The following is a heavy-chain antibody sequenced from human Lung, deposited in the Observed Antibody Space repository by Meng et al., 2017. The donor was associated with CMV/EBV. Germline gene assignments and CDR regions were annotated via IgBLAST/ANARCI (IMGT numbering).Heavy chain of an antibody. J-gene: IGHJ4*02. V-gene: IGHV3-7*01. CDR1: GFTFNSYS. Sequence: GESXKISCAASGFTFNSYSMNWVRQAPGKGLEWVANIKQDGSEKYYVDSVKGRFTISRDNAKNSLYLQMNSLRAEDTAVYYCATVRYYYDSSGYPYYWGQGTLVTVSS. CDR3: ATVRYYYDSSGYPYY. D-gene: IGHD3-22*01. CDR2: IKQDGSEK.